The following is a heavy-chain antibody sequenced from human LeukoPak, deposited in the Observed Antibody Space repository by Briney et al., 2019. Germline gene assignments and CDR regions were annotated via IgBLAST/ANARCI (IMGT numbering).Heavy chain of an antibody. D-gene: IGHD6-19*01. CDR2: TYYRSKLYN. CDR3: ARDWPNDGSSGWYGGFDY. CDR1: GDSVSSNSAA. J-gene: IGHJ4*02. V-gene: IGHV6-1*01. Sequence: SQTLSLTCAISGDSVSSNSAAWNWIRQSPSRGLEWLGRTYYRSKLYNDYAVSVKSRITINPDTSKNQFSLQLNSVTPEDTAVYYCARDWPNDGSSGWYGGFDYRGQGTLVTVSS.